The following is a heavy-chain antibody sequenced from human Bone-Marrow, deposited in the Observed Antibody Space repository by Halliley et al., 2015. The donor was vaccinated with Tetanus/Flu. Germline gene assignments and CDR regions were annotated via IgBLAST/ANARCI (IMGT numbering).Heavy chain of an antibody. J-gene: IGHJ4*02. CDR2: ISASDGTT. Sequence: SLRLSCSATGFTFNTYAMHWVRQAPGKGLEWVSAISASDGTTSYADSVKGRFTISRDNSKNTVYLQMTSLRAEDTAVYYCTQPQRYWGQGTLVTVSS. CDR3: TQPQRY. CDR1: GFTFNTYA. V-gene: IGHV3-23*01.